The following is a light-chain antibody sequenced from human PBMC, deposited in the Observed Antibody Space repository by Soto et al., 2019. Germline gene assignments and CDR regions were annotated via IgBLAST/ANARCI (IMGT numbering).Light chain of an antibody. Sequence: QSVLTQPASVSGSPGQSITISCTGTSSDVGGYNYVSWYQQHPGKAPKLMIYVVSHRPSGVSDRFSGSKSGNTASLTISGLQAEDESDYYCSSYTTSTTLVVFGGGTKVTVL. J-gene: IGLJ3*02. CDR2: VVS. CDR3: SSYTTSTTLVV. V-gene: IGLV2-14*01. CDR1: SSDVGGYNY.